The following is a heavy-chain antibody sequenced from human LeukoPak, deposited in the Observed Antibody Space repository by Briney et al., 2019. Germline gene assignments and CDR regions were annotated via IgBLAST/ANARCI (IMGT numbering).Heavy chain of an antibody. Sequence: ASVKVSCKASGYTFTSYYMHWVRQAPGQGLEWMGIINPSGGSTSYAQKFQGRVTMTRDTSTSTVYMELSSLRSEDTAVYYCASPDSSGYYYYYGMDVWGQGTTVTVSS. D-gene: IGHD3-22*01. CDR1: GYTFTSYY. J-gene: IGHJ6*02. CDR3: ASPDSSGYYYYYGMDV. CDR2: INPSGGST. V-gene: IGHV1-46*01.